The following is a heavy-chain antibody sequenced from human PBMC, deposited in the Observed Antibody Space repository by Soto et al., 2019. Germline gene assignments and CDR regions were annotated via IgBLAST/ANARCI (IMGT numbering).Heavy chain of an antibody. CDR2: ISPHKDNT. CDR1: GYSFSSIG. CDR3: ARDLDGSGSYYTNY. D-gene: IGHD3-10*01. V-gene: IGHV1-18*01. J-gene: IGHJ4*02. Sequence: QVQLVQSGAEVKKPGASVKVSCKTSGYSFSSIGISWMRQAPGQGLEWMGWISPHKDNTYYAQRLQGRVTMTTDTSTSTAYMELRSLRSDDTAVYFCARDLDGSGSYYTNYWGQGTLVTVSS.